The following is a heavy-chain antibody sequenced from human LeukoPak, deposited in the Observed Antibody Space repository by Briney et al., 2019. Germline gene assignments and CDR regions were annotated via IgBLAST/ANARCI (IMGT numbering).Heavy chain of an antibody. J-gene: IGHJ4*02. CDR2: IYYSGST. V-gene: IGHV4-39*02. Sequence: SETLSLTCTVSGGSISNSSYYWGWIRQPPGKGLEWIGSIYYSGSTYYNPSLKSRLTISVDRSMNQFSLKLSSVTAADTAVYYCARDDYGDPFDYWGQGTLVTVSS. CDR3: ARDDYGDPFDY. D-gene: IGHD4-17*01. CDR1: GGSISNSSYY.